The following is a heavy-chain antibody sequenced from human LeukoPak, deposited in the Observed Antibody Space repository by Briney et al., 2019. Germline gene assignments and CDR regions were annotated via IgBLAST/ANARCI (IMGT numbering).Heavy chain of an antibody. V-gene: IGHV4-59*01. D-gene: IGHD6-6*01. Sequence: SETLSLTCTVSGGSISTYYWNWIRQPPGKGLEWIGYIYHSGSTNYNPSLQSRVTISVDTSKNKFSLNLNSVTAADTAVYYCARGGAARLHFQNWGQGTLVTVSS. CDR2: IYHSGST. J-gene: IGHJ1*01. CDR1: GGSISTYY. CDR3: ARGGAARLHFQN.